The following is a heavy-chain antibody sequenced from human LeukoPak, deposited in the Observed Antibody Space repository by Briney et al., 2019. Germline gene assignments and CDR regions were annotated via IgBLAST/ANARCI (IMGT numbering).Heavy chain of an antibody. Sequence: GGSLRLSCAASGFTFSSYSMNRVRQAPGKGLEWVSSISSSSSYIYYADSVKGRFTISRDNAKNSLYLQMNSLRAEDTAVFYCARAYLYYYDSSGSNYWGQGTLVTVSS. V-gene: IGHV3-21*01. CDR2: ISSSSSYI. J-gene: IGHJ4*02. CDR3: ARAYLYYYDSSGSNY. CDR1: GFTFSSYS. D-gene: IGHD3-22*01.